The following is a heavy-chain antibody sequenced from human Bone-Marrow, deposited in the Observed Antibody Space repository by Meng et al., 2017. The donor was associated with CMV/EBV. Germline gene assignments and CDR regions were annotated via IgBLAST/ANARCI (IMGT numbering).Heavy chain of an antibody. CDR2: ISSGSSII. J-gene: IGHJ5*02. CDR1: KFSFSNYS. V-gene: IGHV3-48*04. D-gene: IGHD2-2*01. CDR3: ARIYCSSTSCYPFTTKNWFDP. Sequence: GGSLRLSCAASKFSFSNYSVSWVRQAPGKGLEWISYISSGSSIIFYADSVRGRFTISRDNAKNSLYLQMNSLRAEDTAVYYCARIYCSSTSCYPFTTKNWFDPWGQGTLVTVSS.